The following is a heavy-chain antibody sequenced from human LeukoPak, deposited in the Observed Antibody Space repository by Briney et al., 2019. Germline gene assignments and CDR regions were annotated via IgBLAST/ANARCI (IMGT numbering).Heavy chain of an antibody. J-gene: IGHJ4*02. CDR2: ISYDGSNK. D-gene: IGHD6-19*01. V-gene: IGHV3-30*18. Sequence: GGSLRLSCAASGLTFSSHGMHWVRQAPGKGLEWVAVISYDGSNKYYADSVKGRFTISRDNSKNTLYLQMNSLRAEDTAVYYCAKAPYSSGWYLAFDYWGQGTLVTVSS. CDR1: GLTFSSHG. CDR3: AKAPYSSGWYLAFDY.